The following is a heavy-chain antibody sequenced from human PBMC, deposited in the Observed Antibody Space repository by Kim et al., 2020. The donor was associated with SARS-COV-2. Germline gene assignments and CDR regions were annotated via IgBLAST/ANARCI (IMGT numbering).Heavy chain of an antibody. Sequence: SETLSLTCTVSGGSVSSGSYYWSWIRQPPGKGLEWIGYIYYSGSTNYNPSLKSRVTISVDTSNNQFSLKLSSVTAADTAVYYCARNEMSDITIFGVVSWKCDFDIWGQGTMVTVSS. V-gene: IGHV4-61*01. CDR3: ARNEMSDITIFGVVSWKCDFDI. D-gene: IGHD3-3*01. CDR2: IYYSGST. J-gene: IGHJ3*02. CDR1: GGSVSSGSYY.